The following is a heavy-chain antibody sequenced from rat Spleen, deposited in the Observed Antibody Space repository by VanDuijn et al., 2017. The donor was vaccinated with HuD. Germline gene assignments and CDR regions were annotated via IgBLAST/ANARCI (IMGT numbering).Heavy chain of an antibody. V-gene: IGHV5S13*01. CDR1: GFTFSNYD. D-gene: IGHD1-7*01. J-gene: IGHJ2*01. CDR3: ARHGYGYGNYFDY. Sequence: EVQLVESGGGLVQPGRSLKLSCAASGFTFSNYDMAWVRQAPTKGLEWIASITAGGGNTYHRDSVKGRFTIPRDNAKNTQYLQMDSLRSEDTATYYCARHGYGYGNYFDYWGQGVMVTVSS. CDR2: ITAGGGNT.